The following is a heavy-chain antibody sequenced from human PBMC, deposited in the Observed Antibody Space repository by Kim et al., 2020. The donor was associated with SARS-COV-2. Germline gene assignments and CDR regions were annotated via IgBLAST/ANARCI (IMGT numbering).Heavy chain of an antibody. V-gene: IGHV4-39*01. CDR3: ARAAGDTIFGVVIQLPYLGL. Sequence: SETLSLTCTVSGGSISSSSYYWGWIRQPPGKGLEWIGSIYYSGSTYYNPSLKSRVTISVDTSKNQFSLKLRSVTAADTAVYYCARAAGDTIFGVVIQLPYLGLWGRGTLVTVSS. D-gene: IGHD3-3*01. CDR1: GGSISSSSYY. J-gene: IGHJ2*01. CDR2: IYYSGST.